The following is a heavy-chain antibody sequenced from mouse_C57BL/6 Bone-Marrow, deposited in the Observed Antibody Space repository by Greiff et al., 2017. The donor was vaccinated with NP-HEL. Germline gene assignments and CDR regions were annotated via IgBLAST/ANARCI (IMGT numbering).Heavy chain of an antibody. CDR3: HWYFDV. CDR2: IDPSDSYT. J-gene: IGHJ1*03. CDR1: GYTFTSYW. V-gene: IGHV1-59*01. Sequence: QVQLQQPGAELVRPGTSVKLSCKASGYTFTSYWMHWVKQRPGQGLEWIGVIDPSDSYTNYNQKFKGKATLTVDTSSSTASMQLSSLTSEDSAVYYCHWYFDVWGTGTTVTVSS.